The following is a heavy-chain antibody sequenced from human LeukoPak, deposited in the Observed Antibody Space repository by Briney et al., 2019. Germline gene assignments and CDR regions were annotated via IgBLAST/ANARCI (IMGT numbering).Heavy chain of an antibody. CDR1: GFLFSNYW. CDR3: AREISSWYRTEGRFDP. CDR2: IKQDGSEK. D-gene: IGHD6-13*01. V-gene: IGHV3-7*01. J-gene: IGHJ5*02. Sequence: GGSLRLSCEASGFLFSNYWMTWVRQAPGRGLEWVANIKQDGSEKYYVDSVRGRFTISRDNAKNSLYLQVISLRAEDTAVYYCAREISSWYRTEGRFDPWGQGTLVTVSS.